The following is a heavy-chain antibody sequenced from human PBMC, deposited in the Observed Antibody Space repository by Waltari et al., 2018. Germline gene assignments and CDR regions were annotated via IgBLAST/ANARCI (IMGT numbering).Heavy chain of an antibody. CDR3: ATYIGASIGTAAFDV. CDR1: GGPITSTSQY. D-gene: IGHD3-16*01. J-gene: IGHJ3*01. V-gene: IGHV4-39*01. CDR2: ISYSGAT. Sequence: QLHLQESGPGLVKPSATLSVTCRAPGGPITSTSQYWGWVRQPPGKGLEWTATISYSGATYNNPSLKSRVTISVDTSKNQFSLKLSSVTAADTAVYYCATYIGASIGTAAFDVWGQGTMVTVSS.